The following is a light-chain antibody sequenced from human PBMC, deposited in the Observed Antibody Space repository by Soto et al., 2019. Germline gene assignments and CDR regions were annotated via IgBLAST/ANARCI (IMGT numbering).Light chain of an antibody. J-gene: IGKJ1*01. V-gene: IGKV1-5*01. CDR1: QSIGTW. CDR3: QQYSSYRT. CDR2: DAS. Sequence: DIEMTQSPSALSGSVGDRFTIACRASQSIGTWLAWYQQTAGKAPKLLIHDASTLQSGVPSRFSGSGSGTEFTLTISGLQLEDFTTYYCQQYSSYRTFGQGTKVDIK.